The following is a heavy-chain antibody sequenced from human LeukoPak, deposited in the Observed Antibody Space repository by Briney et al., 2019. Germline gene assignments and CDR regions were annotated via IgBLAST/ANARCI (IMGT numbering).Heavy chain of an antibody. D-gene: IGHD2-2*02. Sequence: SVKVSCKASGGTFSSYAISWVRQAPGQGLEWMGGIIPIFGTANYAQKFQGRVTITTDESTSTAYMELSSLRSEDTAVYYCARSVVVPAAIPVYYMDVWGKGTTVTVSS. V-gene: IGHV1-69*05. CDR2: IIPIFGTA. J-gene: IGHJ6*03. CDR1: GGTFSSYA. CDR3: ARSVVVPAAIPVYYMDV.